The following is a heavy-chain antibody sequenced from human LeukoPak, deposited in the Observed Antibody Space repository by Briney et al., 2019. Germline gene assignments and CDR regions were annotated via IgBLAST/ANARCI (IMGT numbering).Heavy chain of an antibody. CDR3: AKDLDYYDSSTRFDY. Sequence: GGSLRLSCAASGFTFSSYAMIWVRQAPGKGLEWVSLITGSGDTAFYAESVKGRFTISRDNSKNTLYLQMNSLRAEDTAVYYCAKDLDYYDSSTRFDYWGQGTLVTVSS. V-gene: IGHV3-23*01. CDR1: GFTFSSYA. D-gene: IGHD3-22*01. CDR2: ITGSGDTA. J-gene: IGHJ4*02.